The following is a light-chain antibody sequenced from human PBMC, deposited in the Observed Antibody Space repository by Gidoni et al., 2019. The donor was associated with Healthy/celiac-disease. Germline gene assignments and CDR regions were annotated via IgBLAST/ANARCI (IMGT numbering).Light chain of an antibody. CDR1: QSVSNSY. J-gene: IGKJ1*01. Sequence: IVLTQSPGTLSLSPGERATLPCRSSQSVSNSYLAWYHQKPGQDPRLLIYGASSRATGIPERFSGSGSGTDFTLTISRLEPEDFAVYYCQQYGSSPPWTFGQGTKVEIK. V-gene: IGKV3-20*01. CDR2: GAS. CDR3: QQYGSSPPWT.